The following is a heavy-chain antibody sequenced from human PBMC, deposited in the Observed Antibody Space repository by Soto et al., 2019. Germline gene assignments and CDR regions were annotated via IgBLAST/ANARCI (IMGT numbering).Heavy chain of an antibody. CDR3: AKEAPGGWHFFDT. D-gene: IGHD6-19*01. CDR1: GFTFRTYG. J-gene: IGHJ4*02. CDR2: ISDDGSQK. V-gene: IGHV3-30*18. Sequence: LRLSCAASGFTFRTYGMRWVRQAPGKGLEWVAFISDDGSQKYYGDSVKGRFTISRDNSKNTLSLRMISLRTEDTSVYYCAKEAPGGWHFFDTWGQGTLVTVSS.